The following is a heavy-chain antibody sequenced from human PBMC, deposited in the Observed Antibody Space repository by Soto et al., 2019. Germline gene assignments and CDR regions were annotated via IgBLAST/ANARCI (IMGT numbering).Heavy chain of an antibody. Sequence: GSLRLSCVASGFHFSSYAMSWVRQTPGKGLEWVTGISGSGGRTYYADSGKGRFTISRDNSNNTRSLQMHILRVEDTAVYFCAKGGYYSMFDIWGQGTVVTVSS. V-gene: IGHV3-23*01. CDR2: ISGSGGRT. D-gene: IGHD3-16*01. J-gene: IGHJ3*02. CDR3: AKGGYYSMFDI. CDR1: GFHFSSYA.